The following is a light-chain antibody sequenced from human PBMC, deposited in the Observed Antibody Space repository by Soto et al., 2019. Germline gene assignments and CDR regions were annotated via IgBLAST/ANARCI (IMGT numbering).Light chain of an antibody. J-gene: IGKJ2*01. Sequence: EIVLTQSPGTLSLSPGERATLSCRASQSVSSSYLAWYQQKPGQAPRLLIYGASSRATGIPDRFSGSGSGTDFTLTISRLEPEDFAVYYCQQYGSPRRPYTFGQGTKLEIK. CDR1: QSVSSSY. CDR2: GAS. V-gene: IGKV3-20*01. CDR3: QQYGSPRRPYT.